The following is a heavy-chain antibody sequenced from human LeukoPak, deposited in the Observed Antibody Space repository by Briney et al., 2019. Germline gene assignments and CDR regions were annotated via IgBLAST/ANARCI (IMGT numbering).Heavy chain of an antibody. D-gene: IGHD3-10*01. CDR1: GGSFSGYY. CDR2: INHSGTT. CDR3: ARRPGYYYGSGSYGRWFDP. Sequence: SETLSLTCAVYGGSFSGYYWNWIRQPPGKGLEWIGEINHSGTTNYNPSLKSRVTISIDTSKNQFSLKLRSVTAADTAVYYCARRPGYYYGSGSYGRWFDPWGQGTLVTVSS. V-gene: IGHV4-34*01. J-gene: IGHJ5*02.